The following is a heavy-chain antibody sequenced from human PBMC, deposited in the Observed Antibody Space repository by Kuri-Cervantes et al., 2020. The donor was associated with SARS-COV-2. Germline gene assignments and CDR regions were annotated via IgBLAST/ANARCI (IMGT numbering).Heavy chain of an antibody. CDR2: IYTSGSP. V-gene: IGHV4-4*07. CDR1: GGSISSYY. D-gene: IGHD3-16*02. J-gene: IGHJ3*02. Sequence: GSLRLSCTVSGGSISSYYWSWIRQPAGKGLEWIGRIYTSGSPNYIPSLKSRVTMSVDTSKNQFSLKLSSVTAADTAVYYCARDPLGFTFGGVIVVALDIWGQGTMVTVSS. CDR3: ARDPLGFTFGGVIVVALDI.